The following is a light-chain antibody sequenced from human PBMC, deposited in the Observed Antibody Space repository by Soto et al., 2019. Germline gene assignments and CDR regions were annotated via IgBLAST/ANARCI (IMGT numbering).Light chain of an antibody. CDR3: HQYGSSPWT. CDR1: QTVSSAR. Sequence: IGLTQSPGTLSLYTGERATLSCRASQTVSSARLAWFQQKPGQAPRLLIYGASSRAPGIPDRFSGSGSETDFTLTITRLESEDFAVYSCHQYGSSPWTFGQGTKVDI. J-gene: IGKJ1*01. CDR2: GAS. V-gene: IGKV3-20*01.